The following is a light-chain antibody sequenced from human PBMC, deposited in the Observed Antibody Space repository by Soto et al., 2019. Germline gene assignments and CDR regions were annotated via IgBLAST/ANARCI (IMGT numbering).Light chain of an antibody. Sequence: EIVLTQSPGTLSLSPGERATLSCRASQTITTTYLAWYQQRPGQAPRLLIYATYSRPTGIPDRFRGSGSGTDFTLTISRLEPEDFAIYYCQHYGNSPQTFGQGTKVEIK. CDR2: ATY. J-gene: IGKJ1*01. V-gene: IGKV3-20*01. CDR1: QTITTTY. CDR3: QHYGNSPQT.